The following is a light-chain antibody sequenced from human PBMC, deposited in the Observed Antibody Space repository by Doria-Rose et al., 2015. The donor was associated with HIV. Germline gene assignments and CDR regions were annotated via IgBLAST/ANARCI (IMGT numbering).Light chain of an antibody. J-gene: IGKJ2*01. CDR2: TAT. CDR1: QGITSN. Sequence: DVQLTQSPSSLSASVGDRVTITCRASQGITSNLNWYQQKAGKALKLLIFTATTLQSGVPSRFSGGGSGTDFTLTISSLQPEDFATYYCQQTYSFPYSFGQGTKLDIE. CDR3: QQTYSFPYS. V-gene: IGKV1-39*01.